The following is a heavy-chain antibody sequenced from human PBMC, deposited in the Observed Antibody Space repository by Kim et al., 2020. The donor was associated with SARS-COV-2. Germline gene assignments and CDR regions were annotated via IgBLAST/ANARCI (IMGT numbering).Heavy chain of an antibody. CDR2: SRGGTT. V-gene: IGHV3-53*01. J-gene: IGHJ4*02. CDR3: ARIFN. D-gene: IGHD2-15*01. Sequence: SRGGTTNYASSVKGRFTISRDSSKHTLYIQRNSLRAEDTAVYYCARIFNWGQGTLVTVSS.